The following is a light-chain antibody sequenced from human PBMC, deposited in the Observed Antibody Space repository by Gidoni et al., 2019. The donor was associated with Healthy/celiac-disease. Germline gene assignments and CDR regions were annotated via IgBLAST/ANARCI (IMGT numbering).Light chain of an antibody. CDR3: QQYGSSPRT. V-gene: IGKV3-20*01. CDR2: GAS. Sequence: DIVLTQSPGTLSLSPGESATLSCRASQSVSSSYFAWYQQKPGQAPRLLIYGASSRATGIPDRFSGSGSGTDFTLTISRLEPEDFAVYYCQQYGSSPRTFGQGTKVEIK. J-gene: IGKJ1*01. CDR1: QSVSSSY.